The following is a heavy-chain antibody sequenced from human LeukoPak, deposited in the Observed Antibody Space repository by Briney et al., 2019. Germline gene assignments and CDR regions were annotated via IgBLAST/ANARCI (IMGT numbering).Heavy chain of an antibody. CDR2: IRTKAKGGAT. CDR1: GFTFGDYP. D-gene: IGHD4-17*01. CDR3: SRDLGTTETGEDD. J-gene: IGHJ4*02. V-gene: IGHV3-49*04. Sequence: PGGSLTLSCTTSGFTFGDYPMNWVRQGPGKGLEWVGIIRTKAKGGATDYAASVKGRFTISRDDSKDTAYLQMDSLKSEDTAVYFCSRDLGTTETGEDDWGKGTLVTVSS.